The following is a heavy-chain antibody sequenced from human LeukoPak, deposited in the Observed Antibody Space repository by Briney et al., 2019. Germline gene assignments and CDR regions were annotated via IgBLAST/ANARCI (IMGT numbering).Heavy chain of an antibody. D-gene: IGHD2-15*01. J-gene: IGHJ4*02. CDR2: INSDGSST. Sequence: GGSLRLSCAASGFTFSSYWMHWVRQAPGKGLVWVSRINSDGSSTSSADSVKGRFTISRDNAKNTLYLQMNSLRAEDTAVYYCARVVVVATWDYWGQGTLVTVSS. CDR1: GFTFSSYW. CDR3: ARVVVVATWDY. V-gene: IGHV3-74*01.